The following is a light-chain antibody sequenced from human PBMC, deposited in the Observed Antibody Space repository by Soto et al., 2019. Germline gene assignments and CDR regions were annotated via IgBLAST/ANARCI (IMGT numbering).Light chain of an antibody. Sequence: EIVMTQSPATLSVSPGERATLSCRASQSVRNNLAWYQQKPGQAPRLLIYGASSRATGIPDRFSGSGSGTDFTLTISRLEPEDFAVYYCQQYGSSPSAFGQGTKVDIK. CDR1: QSVRNN. J-gene: IGKJ1*01. CDR3: QQYGSSPSA. V-gene: IGKV3-20*01. CDR2: GAS.